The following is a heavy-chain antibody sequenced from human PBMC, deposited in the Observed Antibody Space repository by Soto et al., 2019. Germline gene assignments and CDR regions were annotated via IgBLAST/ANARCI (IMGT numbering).Heavy chain of an antibody. D-gene: IGHD6-25*01. Sequence: GGSLRLSCAASGFTFSNYAMSWVRQAPGKGLEWVSAITGSGGDTYHADSVRGRFTISRDNSKNQLFLQMTRLRADDTAVYYCAKGSASGSPYYFDFWGQGTVVTVSS. J-gene: IGHJ4*02. CDR2: ITGSGGDT. CDR1: GFTFSNYA. CDR3: AKGSASGSPYYFDF. V-gene: IGHV3-23*01.